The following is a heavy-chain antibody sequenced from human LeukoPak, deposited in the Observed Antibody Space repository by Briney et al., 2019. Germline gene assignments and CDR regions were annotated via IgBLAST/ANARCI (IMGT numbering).Heavy chain of an antibody. J-gene: IGHJ4*02. CDR2: IYYSGST. CDR3: ARQESGSGSYLSYFDY. CDR1: GGSISSYY. V-gene: IGHV4-59*08. Sequence: SETLSLTCTVSGGSISSYYWSWIRQPPGKGLEWIGYIYYSGSTKYNPSLKSRVNISIDTSKNQFSLRLSSVTAADTAVYYCARQESGSGSYLSYFDYWGQGTLVTVSS. D-gene: IGHD3-10*01.